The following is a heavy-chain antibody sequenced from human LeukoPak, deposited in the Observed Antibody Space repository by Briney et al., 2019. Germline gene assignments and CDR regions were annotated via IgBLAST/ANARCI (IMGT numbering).Heavy chain of an antibody. J-gene: IGHJ4*02. V-gene: IGHV4-34*01. CDR3: ARGRYVTTRGGAAAGFLDY. Sequence: GSLRLSCVASGFTFSSYTMNWVRQAPGKGLEWIGEINHGGSTNYNPSLKSRVTISVDTSQNQFSLRLSSVTAADTAVYYCARGRYVTTRGGAAAGFLDYWGQGTLVTVST. CDR2: INHGGST. CDR1: GFTFSSYT. D-gene: IGHD6-13*01.